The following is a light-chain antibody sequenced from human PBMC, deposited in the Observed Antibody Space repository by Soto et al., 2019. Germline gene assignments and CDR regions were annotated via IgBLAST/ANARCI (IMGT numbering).Light chain of an antibody. CDR1: QDINNF. V-gene: IGKV1-16*01. Sequence: DIQMTQPPSSLSASVGDRVIITCRASQDINNFLGWFQQKPGKAPKSLIYSSSTLQSGVPSRFSGRGSGTDFTLTISSLQPEDYATYYCQQYQSYPITFGGGTKVDIK. CDR3: QQYQSYPIT. J-gene: IGKJ4*01. CDR2: SSS.